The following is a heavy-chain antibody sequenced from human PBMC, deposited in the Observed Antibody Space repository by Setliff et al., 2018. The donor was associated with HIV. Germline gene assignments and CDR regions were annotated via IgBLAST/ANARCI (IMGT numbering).Heavy chain of an antibody. D-gene: IGHD3-22*01. CDR3: ARRWSYYYDLFDY. J-gene: IGHJ4*02. Sequence: PSETLSLTCAVSGYSISSGYYWGWIRQPQGKGLEWIGTIYHSGSTYYNPSLKSRVTISVDTSKNQFSLKLSSVTAADTAVYYCARRWSYYYDLFDYWGQGTLVTVSS. CDR2: IYHSGST. V-gene: IGHV4-38-2*01. CDR1: GYSISSGYY.